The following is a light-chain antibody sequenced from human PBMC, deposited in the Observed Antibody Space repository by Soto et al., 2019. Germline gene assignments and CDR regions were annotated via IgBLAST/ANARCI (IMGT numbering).Light chain of an antibody. J-gene: IGKJ1*01. CDR2: KAS. CDR1: QTISSW. V-gene: IGKV1-5*03. Sequence: IQMTQSPSTLSGPVGDRVTITCRASQTISSWLAWYQQKPGKAPKLLIYKASTLKSGVPSRFSGSGSGTEFTLTISSLQPDDFATYYCQHYNFYSEAFGQGAK. CDR3: QHYNFYSEA.